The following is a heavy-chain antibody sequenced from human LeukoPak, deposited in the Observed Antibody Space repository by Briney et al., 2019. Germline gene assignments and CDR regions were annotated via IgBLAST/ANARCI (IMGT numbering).Heavy chain of an antibody. CDR3: ARHGFNDPFDY. CDR1: GGSISSSSYY. V-gene: IGHV4-39*07. Sequence: SETLSLTCTVSGGSISSSSYYWGWIRQPPGKGLEWIGSIYYSGSTYYNPSLKSRVTISVDTSKNQFSLKLSSVTAADTAVYYCARHGFNDPFDYWGQGTLVTVSS. J-gene: IGHJ4*02. D-gene: IGHD2-8*01. CDR2: IYYSGST.